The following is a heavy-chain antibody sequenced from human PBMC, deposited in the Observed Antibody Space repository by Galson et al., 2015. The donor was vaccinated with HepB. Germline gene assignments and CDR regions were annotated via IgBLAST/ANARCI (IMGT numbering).Heavy chain of an antibody. CDR3: ARWGAAISSSELNWFDP. J-gene: IGHJ5*02. Sequence: SVKVSCKASGYTFTGYYMHWVRQAPGQGLEWMGWINPNSGGTNYAQKFQGRVTMTRDTSISTAYMELSRQRSDDTAVYYCARWGAAISSSELNWFDPWGQGTLVTVSS. CDR1: GYTFTGYY. CDR2: INPNSGGT. V-gene: IGHV1-2*02. D-gene: IGHD6-6*01.